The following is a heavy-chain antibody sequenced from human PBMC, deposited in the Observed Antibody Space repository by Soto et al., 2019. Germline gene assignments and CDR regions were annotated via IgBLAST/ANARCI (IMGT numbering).Heavy chain of an antibody. V-gene: IGHV4-31*03. Sequence: PSETLSLTCTVSGGSISSGGYYWSWIRHHPGKGLEWIGYIYYSGSTYYNPSLKSRVTISVDTSKNQFSLKLSSVTAADTAVYYCARDTRADYDILTGHPRGAFDIWGQGTMVTV. D-gene: IGHD3-9*01. J-gene: IGHJ3*02. CDR2: IYYSGST. CDR3: ARDTRADYDILTGHPRGAFDI. CDR1: GGSISSGGYY.